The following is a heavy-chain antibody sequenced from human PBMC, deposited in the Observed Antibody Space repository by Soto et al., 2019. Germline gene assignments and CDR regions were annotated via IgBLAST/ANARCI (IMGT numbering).Heavy chain of an antibody. Sequence: QVQLVESGGGVVQPGRSLRLSCAASGFTFRTYGMHWVRQAPGKGLEGLAVISNTGINKYYADSVKGRFTISRDNSRDTMGLQMNSLRGEATAMYYCAQVIWADSTSCKLYYYTGLDVWGEGTTVSVSS. CDR2: ISNTGINK. D-gene: IGHD6-6*01. V-gene: IGHV3-30*18. J-gene: IGHJ6*04. CDR1: GFTFRTYG. CDR3: AQVIWADSTSCKLYYYTGLDV.